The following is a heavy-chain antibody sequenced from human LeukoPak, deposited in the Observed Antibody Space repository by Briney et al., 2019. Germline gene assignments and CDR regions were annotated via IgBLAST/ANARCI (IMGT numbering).Heavy chain of an antibody. CDR3: ARNNWFDP. CDR2: IYHSGST. V-gene: IGHV4-30-2*01. Sequence: PSETLSLTCAVSGGSISSGGYSWSWIRQPPGKGLEWIGYIYHSGSTYYNPSLKSRVTISVDRSKNQFSLELRSVTAADTAVYYCARNNWFDPWGQGTLVTVSS. CDR1: GGSISSGGYS. J-gene: IGHJ5*02.